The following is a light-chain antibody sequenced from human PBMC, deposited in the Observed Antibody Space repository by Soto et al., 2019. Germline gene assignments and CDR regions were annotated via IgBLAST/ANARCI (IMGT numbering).Light chain of an antibody. J-gene: IGKJ5*01. CDR3: QQRSNWPPF. CDR2: GAS. Sequence: EIVLTQSPGTLSLSQGERATLSCRASENVRNNYLAWYQQKPGQAPRLLISGASKRATGIPDRFSGSGSGTDFTLTINRLEPEDFAVYYCQQRSNWPPFFGQGTRLEIK. CDR1: ENVRNNY. V-gene: IGKV3D-20*02.